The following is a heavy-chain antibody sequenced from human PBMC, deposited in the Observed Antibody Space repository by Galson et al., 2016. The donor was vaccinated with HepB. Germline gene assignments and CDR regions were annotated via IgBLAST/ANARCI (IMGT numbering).Heavy chain of an antibody. CDR3: TRGMDMANTGY. J-gene: IGHJ4*02. Sequence: ETLSLTCAVSGGSSSDYYRSWVRQPPGKGLEWIGEIHPSGSIHYNSSLGSRVTISADTSKNHFSLRLSSVAAADTGVYYCTRGMDMANTGYWGQGTLVTVSS. CDR1: GGSSSDYY. D-gene: IGHD2-2*03. V-gene: IGHV4-34*01. CDR2: IHPSGSI.